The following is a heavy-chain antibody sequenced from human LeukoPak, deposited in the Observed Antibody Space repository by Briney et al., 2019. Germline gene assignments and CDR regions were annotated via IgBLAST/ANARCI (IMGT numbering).Heavy chain of an antibody. CDR1: GGSFSGYY. V-gene: IGHV4-34*01. CDR2: INHSGST. Sequence: PSETLSLTCAVHGGSFSGYYWSWIRQPPGKGLEWIGEINHSGSTNYNPSLKSRVTISVDTSKNQFSLKLSSVTAADTAVYYCARVRSPMVRGVIITGYYYGMDVWGQGTTVTVSS. CDR3: ARVRSPMVRGVIITGYYYGMDV. D-gene: IGHD3-10*01. J-gene: IGHJ6*02.